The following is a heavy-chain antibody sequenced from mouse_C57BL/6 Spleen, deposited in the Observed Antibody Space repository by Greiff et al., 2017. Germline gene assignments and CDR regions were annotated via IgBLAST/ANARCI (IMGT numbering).Heavy chain of an antibody. J-gene: IGHJ4*01. V-gene: IGHV1-77*01. Sequence: QVQLQQSGAELVKPGASVKISCKASGYTFTDYYINWVKQRPGQGLEWIGKVGPGSGSTYYNEKFKGKATLTADKSSSTAYMQLSSLTSEDSAVYFGARADGSKGGYAMDYWGQGTSVTVAS. CDR3: ARADGSKGGYAMDY. D-gene: IGHD1-1*01. CDR1: GYTFTDYY. CDR2: VGPGSGST.